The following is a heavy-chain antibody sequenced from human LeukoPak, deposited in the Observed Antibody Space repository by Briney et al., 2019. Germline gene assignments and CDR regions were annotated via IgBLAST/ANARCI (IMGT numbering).Heavy chain of an antibody. CDR2: LNPSNGNT. D-gene: IGHD3-9*01. V-gene: IGHV1-8*01. CDR1: GYTFTTYD. J-gene: IGHJ4*02. CDR3: ASGRFYDWLLSH. Sequence: ASVRVSCKASGYTFTTYDINWVRQAPGQGLEWMGRLNPSNGNTDYAQNFRGRFTMTKDNSRNTAYMELGSLRSEDTAVYYCASGRFYDWLLSHWGQGTLVTVSS.